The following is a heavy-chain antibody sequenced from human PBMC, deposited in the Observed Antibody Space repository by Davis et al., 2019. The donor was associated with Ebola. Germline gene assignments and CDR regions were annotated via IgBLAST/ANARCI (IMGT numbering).Heavy chain of an antibody. Sequence: GESLKISCAASGFTFSSYSMNWVRQAPGKGLEWVSYISSSSSTIYYADSVKGRFTISRDNAKNSLYLQMNSLRDEDTAVYYCARDRITIFGVVWTNYYYGMDVWGQGTTVTVSS. CDR3: ARDRITIFGVVWTNYYYGMDV. J-gene: IGHJ6*02. CDR2: ISSSSSTI. V-gene: IGHV3-48*02. CDR1: GFTFSSYS. D-gene: IGHD3-3*01.